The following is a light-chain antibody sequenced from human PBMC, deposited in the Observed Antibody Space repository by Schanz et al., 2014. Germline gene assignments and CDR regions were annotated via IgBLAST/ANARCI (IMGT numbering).Light chain of an antibody. V-gene: IGKV1-33*01. CDR2: DAS. J-gene: IGKJ2*01. CDR3: QQYDVLPRT. CDR1: QDISKN. Sequence: DIQVTQSPSSLSASVGDRVTITCQASQDISKNLNWYQQKPGKAPTLLIYDASNLHSGVPSRFSGGGSGTDFTLTISSLRPEDFATYFCQQYDVLPRTFGQGTKLDIK.